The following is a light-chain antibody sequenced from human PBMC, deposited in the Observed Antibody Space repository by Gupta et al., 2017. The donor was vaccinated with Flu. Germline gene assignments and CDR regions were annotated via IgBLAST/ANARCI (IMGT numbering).Light chain of an antibody. Sequence: PSALSACVGDRVTITWRASQDIGSWLAWYQQKPESAPKSLIFATSTLRSGVPSRFSGTGSGTDFTLTITSLQAEDVGTYYCQQYNSYPLTFGGGTKVEI. V-gene: IGKV1D-16*01. CDR2: ATS. J-gene: IGKJ4*01. CDR3: QQYNSYPLT. CDR1: QDIGSW.